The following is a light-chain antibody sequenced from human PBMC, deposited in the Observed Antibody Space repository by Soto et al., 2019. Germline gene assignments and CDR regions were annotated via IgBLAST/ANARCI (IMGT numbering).Light chain of an antibody. Sequence: DIVMTQSPLSLPVTPGEPASISCRSSQSLLHSNGYNYLDWYLQKTGQSPQLLIYLGSNRSSGVPDRFSGSGSGTDLTLKISRVEAEDVGVYYCMQALQSPRTFGQGTKVEFK. V-gene: IGKV2-28*01. CDR2: LGS. CDR3: MQALQSPRT. CDR1: QSLLHSNGYNY. J-gene: IGKJ1*01.